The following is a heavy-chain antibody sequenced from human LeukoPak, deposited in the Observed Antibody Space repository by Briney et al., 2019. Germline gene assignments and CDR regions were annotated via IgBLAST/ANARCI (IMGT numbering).Heavy chain of an antibody. Sequence: ASVKVSCKASGYTFTSYAMNWVRQAPGQGLEWMGWINTNTGNPTYGQGFTGRFVFSLDTSVSTAHLQISSLKAEHTAVYYCARVPKQWLVGIRIGLDYWGQGTLVTVSS. CDR1: GYTFTSYA. V-gene: IGHV7-4-1*02. CDR3: ARVPKQWLVGIRIGLDY. D-gene: IGHD6-19*01. J-gene: IGHJ4*02. CDR2: INTNTGNP.